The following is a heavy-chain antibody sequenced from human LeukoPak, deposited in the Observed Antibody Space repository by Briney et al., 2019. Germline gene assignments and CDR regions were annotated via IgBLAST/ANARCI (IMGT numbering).Heavy chain of an antibody. V-gene: IGHV3-30*18. CDR3: AKETVRGVIISELDY. Sequence: GGSLRLSCAASGFTFSSYGMHWVRQAPGKGREWVAVISYDGSNKYYADSVKGRFTISRDNSKNTLYLQMNSLRTEDTAVYYCAKETVRGVIISELDYWGQGTLVTVSS. D-gene: IGHD3-10*01. CDR2: ISYDGSNK. CDR1: GFTFSSYG. J-gene: IGHJ4*02.